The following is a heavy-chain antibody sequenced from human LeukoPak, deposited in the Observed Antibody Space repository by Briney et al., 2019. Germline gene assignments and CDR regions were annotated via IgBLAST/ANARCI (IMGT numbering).Heavy chain of an antibody. CDR2: ISGSGGST. CDR3: AKDSRIPAGGTEPSDY. D-gene: IGHD6-13*01. Sequence: PGGSLRLSCALSGFPFSDYSMHWVRQAPGKGLEWVSAISGSGGSTYYANSVKGRFTLSRDNSKDTLYLQMNSLRAEDTAVYYCAKDSRIPAGGTEPSDYWGQGTLVTVSS. V-gene: IGHV3-23*01. CDR1: GFPFSDYS. J-gene: IGHJ4*02.